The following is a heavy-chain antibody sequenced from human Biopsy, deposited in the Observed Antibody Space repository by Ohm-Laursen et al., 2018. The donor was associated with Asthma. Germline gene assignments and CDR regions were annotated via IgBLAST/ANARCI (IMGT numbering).Heavy chain of an antibody. CDR2: IDPNSGGT. CDR3: ARIKIRIGAGTDRYFDL. V-gene: IGHV1-2*06. CDR1: GYPLTDYS. Sequence: ASVKVSCKASGYPLTDYSVHWVRQAPGQGLEWMGRIDPNSGGTNYAQKFLGRVTMTRDTSVNTAFMVLSRLRSDDTAVYYCARIKIRIGAGTDRYFDLWGRGTLVTVSS. D-gene: IGHD3-16*01. J-gene: IGHJ2*01.